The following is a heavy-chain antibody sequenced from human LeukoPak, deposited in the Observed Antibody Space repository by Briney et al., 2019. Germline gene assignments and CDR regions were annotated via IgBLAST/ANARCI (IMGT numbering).Heavy chain of an antibody. J-gene: IGHJ4*02. V-gene: IGHV3-48*01. Sequence: PGGSLRLSCAASGFTFSSYSMNWVRQAPGKGLEWVSYISSSSSTIYYADSVKGRFTISRDNAKNSLYLQMNSLRAEDTAVCYCAKVRYCSSTSCYTLYYFDYWGQGTLVTVSS. CDR2: ISSSSSTI. D-gene: IGHD2-2*02. CDR3: AKVRYCSSTSCYTLYYFDY. CDR1: GFTFSSYS.